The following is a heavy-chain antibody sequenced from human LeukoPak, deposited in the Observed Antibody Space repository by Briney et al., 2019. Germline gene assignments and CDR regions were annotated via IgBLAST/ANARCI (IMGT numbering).Heavy chain of an antibody. CDR2: ISGSGGST. J-gene: IGHJ4*02. D-gene: IGHD5-12*01. CDR3: ASQRWLQLGFDY. Sequence: PGGSLRLSCAASGFTFSSYAMSWVRQAPGKGLEWVSAISGSGGSTYYADSVKGRFTIPRDNSKNTLYLQMNSLRAEDTAVYYCASQRWLQLGFDYWGQGTLVTVSS. V-gene: IGHV3-23*01. CDR1: GFTFSSYA.